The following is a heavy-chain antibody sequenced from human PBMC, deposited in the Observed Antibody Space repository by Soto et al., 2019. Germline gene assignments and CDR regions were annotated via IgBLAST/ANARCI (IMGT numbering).Heavy chain of an antibody. CDR2: ISYDGSNK. Sequence: QVQLVESGGGVVQPGRSLRLSCAASGFTFSSYAMHWVRQAPGKGLEWVAVISYDGSNKYYADSVKGRFTISRDNSKNTLYLQMNSLRAEDTAVYYCARDQRGWELLYYFDYWGQGTLVTVSS. V-gene: IGHV3-30-3*01. D-gene: IGHD1-26*01. CDR3: ARDQRGWELLYYFDY. J-gene: IGHJ4*02. CDR1: GFTFSSYA.